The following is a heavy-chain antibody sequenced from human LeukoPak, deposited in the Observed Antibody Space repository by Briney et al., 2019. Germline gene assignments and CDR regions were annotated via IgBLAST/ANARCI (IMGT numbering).Heavy chain of an antibody. V-gene: IGHV4-39*07. CDR3: ARDESYYDSSGSPGHDY. CDR1: GGSISSSSYY. J-gene: IGHJ4*02. D-gene: IGHD3-22*01. CDR2: IYYSGST. Sequence: SETLSLTCTVSGGSISSSSYYWGWIRQPPGKGLEWIGSIYYSGSTYYNPSLKSRVTISVDTSKNQFSLKLSSVTAADTAVYYCARDESYYDSSGSPGHDYWGQGTLVTVSS.